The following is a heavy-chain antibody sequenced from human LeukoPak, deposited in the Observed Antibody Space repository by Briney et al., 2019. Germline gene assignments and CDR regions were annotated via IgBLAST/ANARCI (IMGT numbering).Heavy chain of an antibody. D-gene: IGHD3-3*01. CDR3: ARGAALTTRLNWFDP. Sequence: ASVKVSCKASGYTFTGHYMHWVRQAPGQGLEWMGWINPNSVGTNYAQKFQGWVTMTRDTSISTAYMELSRLRSDDTAVYYCARGAALTTRLNWFDPWGQGTLVTVSS. V-gene: IGHV1-2*04. CDR2: INPNSVGT. J-gene: IGHJ5*02. CDR1: GYTFTGHY.